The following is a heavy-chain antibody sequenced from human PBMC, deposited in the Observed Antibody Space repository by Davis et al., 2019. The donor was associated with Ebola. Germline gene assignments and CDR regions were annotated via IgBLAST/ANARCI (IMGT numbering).Heavy chain of an antibody. Sequence: ASVKVSCKASGGTFSSYAISWVRQAPGQGLEWMGWISAYNGNTNYAQKLQGRVTMTTDTSTSTAYMALRSLRSEDTAVYYCARALPYYGGNSRYFDYWGQGTLVTVSS. CDR1: GGTFSSYA. J-gene: IGHJ4*02. CDR2: ISAYNGNT. V-gene: IGHV1-18*01. D-gene: IGHD4-23*01. CDR3: ARALPYYGGNSRYFDY.